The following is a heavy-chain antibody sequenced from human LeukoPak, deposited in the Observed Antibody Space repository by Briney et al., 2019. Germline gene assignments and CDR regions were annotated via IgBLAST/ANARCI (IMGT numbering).Heavy chain of an antibody. Sequence: PGGSLRLSCAASGFTFSSYAMSWVRQAPGKGLEWVSSVSGGASSTYYADSVTGRFTISRDNSEDTLYLQMNSLRAEDTAVYYCAKGYGYGYWGQGTLVTVSS. CDR3: AKGYGYGY. V-gene: IGHV3-23*01. J-gene: IGHJ4*02. CDR1: GFTFSSYA. CDR2: VSGGASST. D-gene: IGHD5-18*01.